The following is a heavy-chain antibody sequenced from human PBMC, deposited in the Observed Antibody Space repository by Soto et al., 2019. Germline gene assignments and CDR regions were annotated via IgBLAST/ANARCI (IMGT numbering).Heavy chain of an antibody. CDR2: IYYSGST. V-gene: IGHV4-61*01. Sequence: PSETLSLTCTVSGASVSSDSYYWSWIRQPPGKGLEWIGYIYYSGSTSYNPSLKSRVTISVDTSKNQFSLKLSPVTAADTAVYYCARGLITGSQYSGGWYYFDSWGQGTQVTVSS. CDR1: GASVSSDSYY. J-gene: IGHJ4*02. CDR3: ARGLITGSQYSGGWYYFDS. D-gene: IGHD1-26*01.